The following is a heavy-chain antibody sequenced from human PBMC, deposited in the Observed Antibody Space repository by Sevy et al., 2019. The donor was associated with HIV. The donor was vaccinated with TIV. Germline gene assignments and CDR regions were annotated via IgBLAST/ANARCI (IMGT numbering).Heavy chain of an antibody. Sequence: EGSLRLSCAASGFTFDDYTMHWVRQAPGKGLEWVSLISWDGGSTYYADSVKGRFTISRDNSKNSLYLQMNSLRTEDTALYYCAKSRRYYNYYYGMDVWDQGTTVTVSS. V-gene: IGHV3-43*01. CDR1: GFTFDDYT. J-gene: IGHJ6*02. D-gene: IGHD3-16*02. CDR2: ISWDGGST. CDR3: AKSRRYYNYYYGMDV.